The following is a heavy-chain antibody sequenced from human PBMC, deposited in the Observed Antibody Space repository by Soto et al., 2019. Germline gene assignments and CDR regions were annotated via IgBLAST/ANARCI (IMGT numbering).Heavy chain of an antibody. J-gene: IGHJ5*02. CDR3: ARETYGDYVGYLDP. CDR1: GGSVTSNY. D-gene: IGHD4-17*01. CDR2: IYYTGTT. V-gene: IGHV4-59*02. Sequence: PSETQSLTCTVSGGSVTSNYWSWIRQPPGEGLEWIGYIYYTGTTNYNPSLKSRVTMSMDRSKNQFSLKVRSVTAADTAVYYCARETYGDYVGYLDPWGQGILVTVSS.